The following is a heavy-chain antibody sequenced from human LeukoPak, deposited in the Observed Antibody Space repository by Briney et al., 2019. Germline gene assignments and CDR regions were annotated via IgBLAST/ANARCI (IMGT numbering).Heavy chain of an antibody. J-gene: IGHJ3*02. CDR1: GFTVSSNY. CDR3: AKDLVSGITMILDAFDI. Sequence: PGGSLRLSCAASGFTVSSNYMSWVRQAAGKGLEWVSEIYSDGRTYYAASVKGRFSISRDNSKNTLYLQMNSLRAEDTAVYYCAKDLVSGITMILDAFDIWGQGTMVTVSS. CDR2: IYSDGRT. D-gene: IGHD3-22*01. V-gene: IGHV3-53*01.